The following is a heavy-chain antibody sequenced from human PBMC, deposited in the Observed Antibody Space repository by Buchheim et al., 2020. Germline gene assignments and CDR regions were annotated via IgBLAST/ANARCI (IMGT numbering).Heavy chain of an antibody. D-gene: IGHD6-6*01. CDR3: ARGKYSSSLFDY. CDR2: INPNSGGT. CDR1: GYTFTGYY. Sequence: QVQLVQSGAEVKKPGASVKVSCKASGYTFTGYYMHWVRQAPGQGLEWMGWINPNSGGTNYAQKIQGRVTMTRDTSISTAYMELSRLRSDDTAVYYCARGKYSSSLFDYWGQGTL. V-gene: IGHV1-2*02. J-gene: IGHJ4*02.